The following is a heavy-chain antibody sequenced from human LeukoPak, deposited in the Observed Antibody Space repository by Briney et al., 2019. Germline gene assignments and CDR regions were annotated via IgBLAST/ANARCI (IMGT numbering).Heavy chain of an antibody. D-gene: IGHD6-19*01. CDR1: GFTFSTYW. V-gene: IGHV3-74*01. CDR3: APEGYSSGWYQYFQH. J-gene: IGHJ1*01. Sequence: GGSLRLSCAASGFTFSTYWMHWVRQAPGKGLVWVSRINSDGSSTSYADSVEGRFTISRDNARNTLYLQMNSLRAEDTAVYYCAPEGYSSGWYQYFQHWGQGTLVTVSS. CDR2: INSDGSST.